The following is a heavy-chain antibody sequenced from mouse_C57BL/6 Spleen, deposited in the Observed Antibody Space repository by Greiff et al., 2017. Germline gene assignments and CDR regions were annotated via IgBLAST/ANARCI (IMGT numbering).Heavy chain of an antibody. J-gene: IGHJ2*01. CDR1: GFTFSSYG. CDR3: ARHWTGTDY. D-gene: IGHD4-1*01. CDR2: ISSGGSYT. Sequence: EVQLVESGGDLVKPGGSLKLSCAASGFTFSSYGMSWVRQTPDKRLEWVATISSGGSYTYYPDSVKGRFTISRDNAKNTLYLQMSSLKSEDTAMYYCARHWTGTDYWGQGTTLTVSS. V-gene: IGHV5-6*01.